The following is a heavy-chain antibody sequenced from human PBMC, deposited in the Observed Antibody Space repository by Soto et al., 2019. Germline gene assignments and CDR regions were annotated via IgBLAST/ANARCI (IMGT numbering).Heavy chain of an antibody. D-gene: IGHD3-16*01. CDR2: IYFNGNT. CDR1: SASFSKYY. Sequence: SETLSLTCTFSSASFSKYYWSWIRQPPGKGLEWIGYIYFNGNTNYNPSLKRRVTISIDTSKKQISLNLTSVTDADTAVYYCASVTFGGVVLAHWGQGTLVTVSS. J-gene: IGHJ4*02. V-gene: IGHV4-59*01. CDR3: ASVTFGGVVLAH.